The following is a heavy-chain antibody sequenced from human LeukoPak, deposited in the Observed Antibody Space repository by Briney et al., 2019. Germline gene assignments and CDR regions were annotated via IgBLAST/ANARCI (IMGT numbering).Heavy chain of an antibody. CDR1: GFTFSSYW. V-gene: IGHV3-7*01. D-gene: IGHD3-22*01. CDR3: AKDLYRIVVVPHYFDY. CDR2: IKKDGSEK. Sequence: GGSLRLSCAASGFTFSSYWMSWVRQAPGKGLEWVANIKKDGSEKYYVDSVKGRFTISRDNAKNSLYLQMNSLRAEDTAVYYCAKDLYRIVVVPHYFDYWGQGTLVTVSS. J-gene: IGHJ4*02.